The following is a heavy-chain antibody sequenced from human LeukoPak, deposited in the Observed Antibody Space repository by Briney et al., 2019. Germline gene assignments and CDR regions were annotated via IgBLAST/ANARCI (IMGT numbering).Heavy chain of an antibody. D-gene: IGHD5-18*01. CDR2: IYYNGDT. CDR3: ARVLRAASWRSYDY. V-gene: IGHV4-61*01. CDR1: GGSFSNSLYY. Sequence: SENLSLTCTVSGGSFSNSLYYWSWIRQPPGKGLEWIGYIYYNGDTNYNPSLKSRVIISIDTSSNQFSLRLNSMTAADTAVYYCARVLRAASWRSYDYWGQGSLVTVSS. J-gene: IGHJ4*02.